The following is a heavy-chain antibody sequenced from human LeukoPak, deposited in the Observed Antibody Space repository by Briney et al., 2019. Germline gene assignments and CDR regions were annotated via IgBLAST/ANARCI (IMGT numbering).Heavy chain of an antibody. Sequence: SETLSLTCTVSGASIRSGDYYWSWIRQPPGKGLEWIGYIYDSGSTYYNPSLKSRITISVDTSENRFSLKLSSVTATDTAVYYCARDCSGGSCYGAFDIRGQGTMVTVSS. CDR3: ARDCSGGSCYGAFDI. CDR1: GASIRSGDYY. D-gene: IGHD2-15*01. J-gene: IGHJ3*02. CDR2: IYDSGST. V-gene: IGHV4-30-4*01.